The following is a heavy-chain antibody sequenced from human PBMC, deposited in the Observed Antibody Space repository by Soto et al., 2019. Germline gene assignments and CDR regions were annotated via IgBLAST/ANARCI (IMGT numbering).Heavy chain of an antibody. J-gene: IGHJ3*02. CDR1: GYTFTSNG. Sequence: ASVKVSCKASGYTFTSNGISWVRQAPGQGLEWMGWISAYNGKTNYAQKLQGRVTMTTDTATSTAYMELRSLRSDDTAVYYCAREETTSSMADAFDIWDQGTMVTVS. V-gene: IGHV1-18*01. CDR2: ISAYNGKT. D-gene: IGHD2-2*01. CDR3: AREETTSSMADAFDI.